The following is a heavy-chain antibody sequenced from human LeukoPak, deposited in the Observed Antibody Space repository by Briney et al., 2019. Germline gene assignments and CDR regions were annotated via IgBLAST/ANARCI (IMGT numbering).Heavy chain of an antibody. CDR3: AKPGNYDFWSGYPLVRDFDY. J-gene: IGHJ4*02. CDR2: IRYDGSNK. D-gene: IGHD3-3*01. Sequence: GSLRLSCAASGFTFSSYSMNWVRQAPGKGLEWVAFIRYDGSNKYYADSVKGRFTISRDNSKNTLYLQMNSLRAEDTAVYYCAKPGNYDFWSGYPLVRDFDYWGQGTLVTVSS. CDR1: GFTFSSYS. V-gene: IGHV3-30*02.